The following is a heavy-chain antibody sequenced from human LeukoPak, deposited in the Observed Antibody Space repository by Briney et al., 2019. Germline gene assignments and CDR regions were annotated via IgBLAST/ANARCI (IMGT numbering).Heavy chain of an antibody. Sequence: ASVKVSCKASGYTFTTYNINWVRQAPGQGLEWMGGISGYNGNTNYAQKLQGRVTMTTDTSTSTAYMEMRSLKSDDTAVYYCATARFLPGYGGLDYWGQGTLVTVSS. V-gene: IGHV1-18*01. CDR1: GYTFTTYN. CDR3: ATARFLPGYGGLDY. D-gene: IGHD3-9*01. J-gene: IGHJ4*02. CDR2: ISGYNGNT.